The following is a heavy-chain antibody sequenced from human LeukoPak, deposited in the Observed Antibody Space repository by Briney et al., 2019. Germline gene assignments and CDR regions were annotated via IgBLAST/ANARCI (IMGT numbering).Heavy chain of an antibody. CDR3: ARVQPALLTGYYYDY. D-gene: IGHD3-9*01. V-gene: IGHV4-59*01. Sequence: SETLSLTCTVSGGSISSYYWSWIRQPPGKGLEWIGYIYYSGSTNYNPSLKSRVTISVDTSKNQFSLKLSSVTAADPAVYYCARVQPALLTGYYYDYWGQGTLVTVSS. CDR1: GGSISSYY. CDR2: IYYSGST. J-gene: IGHJ4*02.